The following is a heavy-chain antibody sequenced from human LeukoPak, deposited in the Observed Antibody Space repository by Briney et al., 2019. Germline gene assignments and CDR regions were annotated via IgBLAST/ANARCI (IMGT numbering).Heavy chain of an antibody. CDR1: GGSISSYS. V-gene: IGHV4-59*01. CDR3: VSSYGGCVLDY. Sequence: PSETLSLTCTVSGGSISSYSWNWIRQSPGKGLEWIGRVYHSGSINYNPSLKSRVTISVDTSKDQFSLNLSSVTAADTAVYYCVSSYGGCVLDYWGQGTLVIVSS. D-gene: IGHD4/OR15-4a*01. J-gene: IGHJ4*02. CDR2: VYHSGSI.